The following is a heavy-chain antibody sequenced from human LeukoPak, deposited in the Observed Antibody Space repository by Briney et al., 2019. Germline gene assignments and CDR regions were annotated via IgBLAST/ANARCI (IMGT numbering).Heavy chain of an antibody. V-gene: IGHV1-2*02. Sequence: ASVKVSCKASVYTFTAQYMHWVRQAPGQGLEWMGWINPNNGDTKYAQSFLGRVTMTRDTSTTTAYIELSSLRSDDTAVYFCASYPRSIPTPPFDYWGQGTLVTVSS. CDR3: ASYPRSIPTPPFDY. D-gene: IGHD2-21*01. J-gene: IGHJ4*02. CDR2: INPNNGDT. CDR1: VYTFTAQY.